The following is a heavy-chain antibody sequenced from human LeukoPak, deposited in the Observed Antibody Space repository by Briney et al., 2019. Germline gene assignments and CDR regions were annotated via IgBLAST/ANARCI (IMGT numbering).Heavy chain of an antibody. CDR2: IYYSGNT. CDR3: ARLWSEGNWENWFDP. D-gene: IGHD3-3*01. Sequence: SETLSLTCTVSGGSISSYYWSWIRQPPGKGLEWIGYIYYSGNTNYNPSLKSRVTISVDTSKNQFSLKLSSVTAADTAVYYCARLWSEGNWENWFDPWGQGTLVTVPS. V-gene: IGHV4-59*01. J-gene: IGHJ5*02. CDR1: GGSISSYY.